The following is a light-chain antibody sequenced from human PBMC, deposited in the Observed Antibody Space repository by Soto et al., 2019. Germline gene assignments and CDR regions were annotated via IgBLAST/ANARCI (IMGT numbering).Light chain of an antibody. CDR1: QRVSSSY. CDR3: QQYGSSSIT. Sequence: EIGLTQSRGTLSLYRGERATLSCRASQRVSSSYLAWYQQKPGQAPRLLIYGASSRATGIPDRFSGSGSGTDFTLTISRLEPEDFAVYYCQQYGSSSITFGQGTRLEI. J-gene: IGKJ5*01. CDR2: GAS. V-gene: IGKV3-20*01.